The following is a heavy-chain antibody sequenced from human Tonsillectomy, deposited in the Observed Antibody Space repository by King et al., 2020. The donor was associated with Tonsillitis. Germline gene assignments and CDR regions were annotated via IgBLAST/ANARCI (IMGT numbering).Heavy chain of an antibody. CDR2: VSFDGGKT. CDR3: ARAPLGGTETCEY. V-gene: IGHV3-30-3*01. CDR1: GFSFSTYG. J-gene: IGHJ4*02. Sequence: VQLVESGGGVVQPGGSLRLSCAASGFSFSTYGLHWVRQAPGKGLDWVALVSFDGGKTYYADSVKGRFTVSRDTSKNTLYLQMNSLRPEDTAVYYCARAPLGGTETCEYWGQGTLVTVSS. D-gene: IGHD1-26*01.